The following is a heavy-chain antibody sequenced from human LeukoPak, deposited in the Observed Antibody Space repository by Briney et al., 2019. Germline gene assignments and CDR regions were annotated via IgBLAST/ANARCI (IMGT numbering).Heavy chain of an antibody. D-gene: IGHD6-13*01. CDR3: ARDHSSSWYDMAFDI. Sequence: SETLSLTCTVSGGSISGTTYAWGWIRQPPGKGLEWIGSIYSSGNTYYNPSLKSRVTISVDTSKNQFSLKLTSVTAADTAVYYCARDHSSSWYDMAFDIWGQGTMVTVSS. CDR1: GGSISGTTYA. CDR2: IYSSGNT. V-gene: IGHV4-39*07. J-gene: IGHJ3*02.